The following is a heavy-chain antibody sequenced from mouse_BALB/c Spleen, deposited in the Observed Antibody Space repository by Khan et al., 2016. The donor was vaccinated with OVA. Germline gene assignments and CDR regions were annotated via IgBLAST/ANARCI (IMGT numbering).Heavy chain of an antibody. CDR2: IYPGDGST. V-gene: IGHV1S56*01. J-gene: IGHJ4*01. CDR3: AREGLRGVAVDY. D-gene: IGHD2-4*01. Sequence: QVQLQQSGPELVKPGASVKISCKASGYTFTAYDINWVRQRPGQGLEWIGWIYPGDGSTEYNENFKGKATLTADDSSNTAYMQLGSLTSEKSAVYCCAREGLRGVAVDYWGQGTSVSVSS. CDR1: GYTFTAYD.